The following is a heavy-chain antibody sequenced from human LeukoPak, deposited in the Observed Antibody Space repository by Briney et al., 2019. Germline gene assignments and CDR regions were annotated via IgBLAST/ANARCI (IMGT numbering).Heavy chain of an antibody. V-gene: IGHV1-46*01. D-gene: IGHD4-23*01. Sequence: ASVKVSCKASGYTFTDYYIHWVRQAPGQGLEWVGIINPSFGSTTYAQSFQGRVAMTWDTSTSTVYMELSSLRSEDTAVYYCARELRSVETPRYNYFDYWGQGTLVTVSS. J-gene: IGHJ4*02. CDR1: GYTFTDYY. CDR3: ARELRSVETPRYNYFDY. CDR2: INPSFGST.